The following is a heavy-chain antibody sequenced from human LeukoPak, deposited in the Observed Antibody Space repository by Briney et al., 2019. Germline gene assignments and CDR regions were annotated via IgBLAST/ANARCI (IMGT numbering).Heavy chain of an antibody. CDR1: GGSFSGYY. Sequence: SETLSLTCAVYGGSFSGYYWSWIRQPPGKGLEWIGEINHSGSTNYNPSLKSRVTISVDTSKNQFSLKLSSVTAADTAVYYCARRPYYTPKRYYFDYWGQGTLVTVSS. CDR3: ARRPYYTPKRYYFDY. V-gene: IGHV4-34*01. CDR2: INHSGST. D-gene: IGHD2-2*02. J-gene: IGHJ4*02.